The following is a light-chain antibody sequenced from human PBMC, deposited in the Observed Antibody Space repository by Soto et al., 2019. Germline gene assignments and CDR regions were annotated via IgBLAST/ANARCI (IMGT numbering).Light chain of an antibody. CDR3: QQYNNWPKT. Sequence: ERVMTQSPATLSVSPGERATLSCRASQSVSSNLAWYQQKPGQFPRLLIYGASTRATGIPARFSGSGSGTEFTLTISSLQSEDFAVYYCQQYNNWPKTFGQGTKVDIK. V-gene: IGKV3-15*01. CDR2: GAS. J-gene: IGKJ1*01. CDR1: QSVSSN.